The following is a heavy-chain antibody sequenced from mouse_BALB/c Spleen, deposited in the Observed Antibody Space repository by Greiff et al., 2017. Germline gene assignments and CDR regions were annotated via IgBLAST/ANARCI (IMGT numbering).Heavy chain of an antibody. CDR3: ASRDGNFAY. CDR2: ISYDGSN. V-gene: IGHV3-6*02. D-gene: IGHD2-1*01. J-gene: IGHJ3*01. Sequence: EVQLQQSGPGLVKPSQSLSLTCSVTGYSITSGYYWNWIRQFPGNKLEWMGYISYDGSNNYNPSLKNRISITRDTSKNQFFLKLNSVTTEDTATYYCASRDGNFAYWGQGTLVTVSA. CDR1: GYSITSGYY.